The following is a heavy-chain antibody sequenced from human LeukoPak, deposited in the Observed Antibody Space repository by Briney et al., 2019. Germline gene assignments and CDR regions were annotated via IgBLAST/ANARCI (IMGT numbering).Heavy chain of an antibody. V-gene: IGHV4-39*02. J-gene: IGHJ4*02. Sequence: SETLSLTCTVSGGSISSSGYYWGWIRQPPGKGLEWIGSIYYSGSTYYNPSLKSRVTISVDTSKNQFSLKLSSVTAADTAVYYCARDLYGYGYWGQGTLVTVSS. CDR2: IYYSGST. CDR1: GGSISSSGYY. CDR3: ARDLYGYGY. D-gene: IGHD5-18*01.